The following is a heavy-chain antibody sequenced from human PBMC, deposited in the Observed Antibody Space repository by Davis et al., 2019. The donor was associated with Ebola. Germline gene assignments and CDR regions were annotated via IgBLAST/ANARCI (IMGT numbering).Heavy chain of an antibody. CDR3: AGQGGPDAFDI. CDR2: ISFDGSNK. J-gene: IGHJ3*02. CDR1: GFTFSSYG. V-gene: IGHV3-30*03. D-gene: IGHD3-16*01. Sequence: PGGSLRLSCAASGFTFSSYGMHWVRQAPGKGLEWVAVISFDGSNKYYADSVKGRFTISRDNSKNTLYLQMNSLRAEDTAVYYCAGQGGPDAFDIWGQGTMVTVSS.